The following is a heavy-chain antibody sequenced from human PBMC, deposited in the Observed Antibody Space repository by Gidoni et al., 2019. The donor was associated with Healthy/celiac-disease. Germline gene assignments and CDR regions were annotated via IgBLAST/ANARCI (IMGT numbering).Heavy chain of an antibody. V-gene: IGHV3-33*01. CDR3: ARGVCSGGSCYLEVDAFDI. CDR1: IFTLRSYG. D-gene: IGHD2-15*01. CDR2: IWYDGSNK. Sequence: QVQLVEPGGGVVQPGRSLRLPCAASIFTLRSYGMPWVRQAPGKGLEWVAVIWYDGSNKYYADSVKGRFTISRDNSKNTLYLQMNSLRAEDTAVYYCARGVCSGGSCYLEVDAFDIWGQGTMVTVSS. J-gene: IGHJ3*02.